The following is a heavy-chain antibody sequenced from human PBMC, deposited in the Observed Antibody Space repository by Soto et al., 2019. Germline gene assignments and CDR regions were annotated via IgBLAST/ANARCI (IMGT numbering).Heavy chain of an antibody. V-gene: IGHV3-30*03. CDR2: ISYEGGNK. CDR1: GFPFNSYD. CDR3: ARSEGGSYPYFEY. D-gene: IGHD1-26*01. Sequence: QVQLVESGGDVVQPGRSLRLSCAASGFPFNSYDMHWVRQAPGKGLEWVAVISYEGGNKNYADSVKGRFTICRDNSQNTLYLQMSSLRAEDTAVYYCARSEGGSYPYFEYWGQGTLVTVSS. J-gene: IGHJ4*02.